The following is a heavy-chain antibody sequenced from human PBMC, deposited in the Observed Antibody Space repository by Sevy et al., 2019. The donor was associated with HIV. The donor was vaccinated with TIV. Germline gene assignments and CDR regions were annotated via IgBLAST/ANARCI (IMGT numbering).Heavy chain of an antibody. D-gene: IGHD2-2*02. V-gene: IGHV1-2*02. J-gene: IGHJ4*02. CDR1: GYTFTGYY. Sequence: ASVKVSCKASGYTFTGYYMHWVRQAPGQGLEWMGWINPNSGGTNYAQKFQGRVTMTRDTSISTAYMELSRLRSDDTAVYYCEVGYCSSTSCHIPHWYFDYWGQGTLVTVSS. CDR2: INPNSGGT. CDR3: EVGYCSSTSCHIPHWYFDY.